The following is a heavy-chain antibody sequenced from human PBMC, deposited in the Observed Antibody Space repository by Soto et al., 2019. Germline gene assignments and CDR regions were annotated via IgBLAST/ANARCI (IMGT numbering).Heavy chain of an antibody. J-gene: IGHJ4*02. V-gene: IGHV4-34*01. CDR3: ATNYDSSGYFDY. CDR2: INHSGST. CDR1: GGSFSGYY. D-gene: IGHD3-22*01. Sequence: SETLSLTCAVYGGSFSGYYCSWMRQPPGKGLEWIGEINHSGSTNYNPSLKSRVTISVDTSKNQFSLKLSSVTAADTAVYYCATNYDSSGYFDYWGQGTLVTVSS.